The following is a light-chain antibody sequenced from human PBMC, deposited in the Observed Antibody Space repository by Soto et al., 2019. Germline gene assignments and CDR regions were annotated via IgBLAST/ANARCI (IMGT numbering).Light chain of an antibody. CDR1: QDIRTE. V-gene: IGKV1-6*01. CDR2: ASS. J-gene: IGKJ1*01. Sequence: AIQMTQSPSSLSASVGDRVTITCRASQDIRTELGWYQQKPGKAPNLLSYASSSLQSGVPSRFSGSGSGTDFTLTISSLQPEDFATYYCLQDSKYPRTFGQGTKVEIK. CDR3: LQDSKYPRT.